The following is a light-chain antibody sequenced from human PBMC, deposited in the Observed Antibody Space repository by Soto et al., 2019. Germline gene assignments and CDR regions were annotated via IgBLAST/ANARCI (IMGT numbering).Light chain of an antibody. CDR1: QSVSSD. Sequence: EIVMTQSPATLSVSPGERATLSCRASQSVSSDLAWYQQKPGQAPRLLIYGASTRATGIPARFSGSGSGTEFTLTISSLQSEDFAVYYCQKYNNWPWTVGQGTKVEIK. V-gene: IGKV3-15*01. J-gene: IGKJ1*01. CDR2: GAS. CDR3: QKYNNWPWT.